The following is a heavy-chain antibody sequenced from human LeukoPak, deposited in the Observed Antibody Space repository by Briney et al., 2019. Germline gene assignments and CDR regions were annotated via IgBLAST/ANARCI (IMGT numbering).Heavy chain of an antibody. D-gene: IGHD3/OR15-3a*01. J-gene: IGHJ4*02. CDR3: ARQTGSGLFILP. Sequence: SETLSLTCTVSGGSIRSSSYYWGWIRQPPGKGLEWIGSIYYSGSTYYNPSLKSRVTISVDTAKNQFSLRLTSVTAADTAVYYCARQTGSGLFILPGGQGTLVTVSS. V-gene: IGHV4-39*01. CDR2: IYYSGST. CDR1: GGSIRSSSYY.